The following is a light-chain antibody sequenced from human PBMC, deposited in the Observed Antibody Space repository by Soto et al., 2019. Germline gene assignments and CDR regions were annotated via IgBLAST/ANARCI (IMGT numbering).Light chain of an antibody. CDR2: AAS. J-gene: IGKJ2*01. Sequence: EIVLTQSPATLSLSPGERATLSCRASRSFASSYLAWYQHKPGQAPRLLIYAASSRATGIPDRFIGSGSGTDFTLTISRLEHDDSAVYYCHHYDSSPPYTFGQGTKLEI. CDR1: RSFASSY. V-gene: IGKV3-20*01. CDR3: HHYDSSPPYT.